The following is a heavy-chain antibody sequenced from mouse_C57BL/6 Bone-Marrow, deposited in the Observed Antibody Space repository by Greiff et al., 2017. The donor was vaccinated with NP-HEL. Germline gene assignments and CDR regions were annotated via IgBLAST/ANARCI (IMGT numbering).Heavy chain of an antibody. D-gene: IGHD2-1*01. Sequence: QVQLQQSGAELVKPGASVKLSCKASGYTFTSYWMHWVKQRPGQGLEWIGMIHPNSGSTNYNEKFKSKATLTVDKSSSTAYMQLSSLTSEDSAVYYCASGGYYGNYGYFDVWGTGTTVTVSS. CDR2: IHPNSGST. J-gene: IGHJ1*03. CDR1: GYTFTSYW. CDR3: ASGGYYGNYGYFDV. V-gene: IGHV1-64*01.